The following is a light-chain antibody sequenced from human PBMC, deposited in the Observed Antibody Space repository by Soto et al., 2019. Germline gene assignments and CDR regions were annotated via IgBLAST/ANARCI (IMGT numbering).Light chain of an antibody. Sequence: EIMFTQYPATLSLSTGERSALACRATQTVNSDYLAWFQQRPGQAPRLIIFATSRRATEIQDRFSGSGAGTDFTLTIRRLEPEDGVGDYSNQFGYSPRTFGQGTKVDIK. CDR1: QTVNSDY. CDR3: NQFGYSPRT. CDR2: ATS. J-gene: IGKJ1*01. V-gene: IGKV3-20*01.